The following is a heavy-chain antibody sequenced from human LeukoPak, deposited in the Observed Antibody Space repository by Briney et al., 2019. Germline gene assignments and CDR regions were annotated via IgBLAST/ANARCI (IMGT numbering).Heavy chain of an antibody. Sequence: GGSLRLSCAASGFTFSSYVMSWVRQAPGKGLEWVSAISGSGGSTYYADSVKGRFTISRDSAKNSLHLQMNSLRAEDTAVYYCAREVSVAGILWGQGTRVTVTS. CDR3: AREVSVAGIL. J-gene: IGHJ4*02. D-gene: IGHD6-19*01. V-gene: IGHV3-23*01. CDR2: ISGSGGST. CDR1: GFTFSSYV.